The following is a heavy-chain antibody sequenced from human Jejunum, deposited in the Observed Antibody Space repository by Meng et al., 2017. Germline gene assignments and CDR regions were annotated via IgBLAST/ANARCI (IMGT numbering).Heavy chain of an antibody. D-gene: IGHD1-1*01. CDR2: IYYSGST. CDR3: ARVNWTSSYWYFDL. J-gene: IGHJ2*01. V-gene: IGHV4-31*01. CDR1: GASMSSGNYY. Sequence: QMHLQESGPGLVKPSQTLSLTRTVSGASMSSGNYYWTWIRQYPGKGLEWIGYIYYSGSTYYNPSLQSLVTISIDVSENQFSLKLTSVTAADTAVYYCARVNWTSSYWYFDLWGRGTLVTVSS.